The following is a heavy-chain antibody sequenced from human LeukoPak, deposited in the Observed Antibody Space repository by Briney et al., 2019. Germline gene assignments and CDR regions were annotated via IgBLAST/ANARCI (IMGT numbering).Heavy chain of an antibody. CDR2: IYYSGST. Sequence: SETLSLTCTVSGGSISSYYWNWIRQPPGKGLEWIGYIYYSGSTNYNPSLKSRVTISVNPSKNQFSLKLSSVTAADTAVCYCARRTWGAADYFDYWGQGTLVTVSS. D-gene: IGHD6-13*01. J-gene: IGHJ4*02. V-gene: IGHV4-59*01. CDR1: GGSISSYY. CDR3: ARRTWGAADYFDY.